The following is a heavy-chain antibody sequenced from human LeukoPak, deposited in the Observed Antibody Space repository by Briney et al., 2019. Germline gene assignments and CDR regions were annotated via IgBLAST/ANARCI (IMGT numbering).Heavy chain of an antibody. CDR3: ARAPAGSSGWYALVGYFDY. Sequence: GRSLRLSCAASGFTFSSYAMHWVRQAPGKGLEWVAVISYDGSNKYYADSVKGRFTISRDNSKNTLYLQMNSLRAEDTAVYYCARAPAGSSGWYALVGYFDYWGQGTLVTVSS. CDR2: ISYDGSNK. CDR1: GFTFSSYA. D-gene: IGHD6-19*01. V-gene: IGHV3-30-3*01. J-gene: IGHJ4*02.